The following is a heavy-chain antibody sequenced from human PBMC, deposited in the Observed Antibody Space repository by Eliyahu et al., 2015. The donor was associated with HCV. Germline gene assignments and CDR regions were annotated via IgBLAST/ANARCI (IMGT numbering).Heavy chain of an antibody. V-gene: IGHV4-59*01. CDR3: ASGGGGIAVTGTGGWFDP. J-gene: IGHJ5*02. D-gene: IGHD6-19*01. CDR2: IHYSGST. CDR1: GGPXPTYS. Sequence: QVQLQESGPGLVKPSETLSLTCTVSGGPXPTYSWSWIRQPPGKGLEWIGYIHYSGSTNYNPFLKSRVTISIDTSKNQFSLKLTSVTAADTAMYYCASGGGGIAVTGTGGWFDPWGQGTLVTVSS.